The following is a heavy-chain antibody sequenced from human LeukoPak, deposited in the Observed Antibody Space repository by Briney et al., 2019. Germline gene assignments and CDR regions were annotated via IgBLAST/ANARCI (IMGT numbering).Heavy chain of an antibody. CDR2: ISYDGSNK. J-gene: IGHJ1*01. D-gene: IGHD6-13*01. CDR1: GFTFSSYA. CDR3: ARVFVRSLYFQH. Sequence: GRSLRLSCAASGFTFSSYAMHWVRQAPGKGLEWVAVISYDGSNKYYADSVKGRFTISRDNSKNTLYLQMNSLRAEDTAVYYCARVFVRSLYFQHWGQGTLVTVSS. V-gene: IGHV3-30*14.